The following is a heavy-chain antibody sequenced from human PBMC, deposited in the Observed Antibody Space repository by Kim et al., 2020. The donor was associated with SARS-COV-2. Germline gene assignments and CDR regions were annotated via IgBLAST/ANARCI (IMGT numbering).Heavy chain of an antibody. CDR2: IYSGGST. CDR1: GFTVSSNY. D-gene: IGHD1-26*01. J-gene: IGHJ4*02. Sequence: GGSLRLSCAASGFTVSSNYMSWVRQAPGKGLEWVSVIYSGGSTYYADSVKGRFTISRHNSKNTLYLQMNSLRAEDTAVYYCASGTSEWELLMYDYWGQGTLVTVSS. CDR3: ASGTSEWELLMYDY. V-gene: IGHV3-53*04.